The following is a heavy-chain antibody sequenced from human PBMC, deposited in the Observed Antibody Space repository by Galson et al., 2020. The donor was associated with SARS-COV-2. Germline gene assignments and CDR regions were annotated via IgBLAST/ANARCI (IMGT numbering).Heavy chain of an antibody. CDR3: GRVTPPGQPTYYYDFHGLDV. J-gene: IGHJ6*02. CDR1: GFTFSDYS. V-gene: IGHV3-11*04. Sequence: NSGGSLRLSCAASGFTFSDYSMSWIRQAPGKGLEWVSYISASGNAIYYADSVRGRFTISRDNANNSLFLQMNSLRAEDTAVYYCGRVTPPGQPTYYYDFHGLDVWGQGATVTVSS. CDR2: ISASGNAI. D-gene: IGHD1-1*01.